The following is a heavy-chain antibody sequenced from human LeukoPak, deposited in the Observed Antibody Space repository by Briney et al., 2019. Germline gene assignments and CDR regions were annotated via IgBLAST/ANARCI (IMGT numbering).Heavy chain of an antibody. CDR3: ARTYVVVIALNWFDP. Sequence: SETLSLTCTVSGGSISSGSYYWSWIRQPPGKGLEWIGEINHSGSTNYNPSLKSRVTISVDTSKNQFSLKLSSVTAADTAVYYCARTYVVVIALNWFDPWGQGTLVTVSS. CDR2: INHSGST. J-gene: IGHJ5*02. V-gene: IGHV4-39*07. CDR1: GGSISSGSYY. D-gene: IGHD2-21*01.